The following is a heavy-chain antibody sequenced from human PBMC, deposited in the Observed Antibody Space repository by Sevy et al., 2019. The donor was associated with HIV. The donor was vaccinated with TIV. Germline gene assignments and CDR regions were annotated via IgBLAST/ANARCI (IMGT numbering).Heavy chain of an antibody. CDR2: IYPGDSET. CDR1: GYSFTAYW. CDR3: AGPTGLKVGIDFGTLDI. V-gene: IGHV5-51*01. D-gene: IGHD4-17*01. J-gene: IGHJ3*02. Sequence: GETLKISCKGSGYSFTAYWIDWVRQVPGKGLEWMGTIYPGDSETRYSPSVQGQVTISADKSLTTAYLQWSSLKASDTAVYYCAGPTGLKVGIDFGTLDIWGQGTMVTVSS.